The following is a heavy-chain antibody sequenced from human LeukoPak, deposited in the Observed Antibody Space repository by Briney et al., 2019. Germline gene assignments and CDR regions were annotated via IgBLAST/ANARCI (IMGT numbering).Heavy chain of an antibody. Sequence: ASVKVSCKVSGYTLTELSMHWVRQAPGKGLEWMGGFDPEDGETIYAQKFQGRVTMTEDTSTDTAYMELSSLRSEDTAVYYCATDPYYYGSGSYYNYGGYWGQGTLVTVSS. V-gene: IGHV1-24*01. D-gene: IGHD3-10*01. CDR3: ATDPYYYGSGSYYNYGGY. CDR1: GYTLTELS. J-gene: IGHJ4*02. CDR2: FDPEDGET.